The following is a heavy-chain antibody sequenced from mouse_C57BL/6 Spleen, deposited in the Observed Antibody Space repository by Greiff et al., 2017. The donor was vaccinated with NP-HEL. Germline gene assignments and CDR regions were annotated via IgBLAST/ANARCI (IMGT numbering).Heavy chain of an antibody. CDR1: GFTFSDYG. CDR2: ISSGSSTL. D-gene: IGHD2-5*01. V-gene: IGHV5-17*01. J-gene: IGHJ3*01. CDR3: ARPAYYSNPFAY. Sequence: EVKLVESGGGLVKPGGSLKLSCAASGFTFSDYGMHWVRQAPEKGLEWVAYISSGSSTLYYADTVKGRFTISRDNAKNTLFLQMTSLRSEDTAMYYCARPAYYSNPFAYWGQGTLVTVSA.